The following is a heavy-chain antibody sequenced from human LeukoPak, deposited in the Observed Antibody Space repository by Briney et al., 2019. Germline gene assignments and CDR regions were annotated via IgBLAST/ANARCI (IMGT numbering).Heavy chain of an antibody. Sequence: WGSLRLSCAASGFTFNSYWMSWVRQTPGKGLEWVANIKQDGSEKYYVDSVKGRFTISRDNAKNSLYLQMNSLRAEDTAVYYCARDQTKWEALRRRDYYYMDVWGKGTTVTVSS. CDR1: GFTFNSYW. CDR3: ARDQTKWEALRRRDYYYMDV. D-gene: IGHD1-26*01. J-gene: IGHJ6*03. CDR2: IKQDGSEK. V-gene: IGHV3-7*01.